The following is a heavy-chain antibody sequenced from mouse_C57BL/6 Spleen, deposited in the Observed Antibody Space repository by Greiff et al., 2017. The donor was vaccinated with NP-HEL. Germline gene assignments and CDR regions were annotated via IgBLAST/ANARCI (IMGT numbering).Heavy chain of an antibody. CDR2: INPNSGST. Sequence: VQLQQPGAELVKPGASVKLSCKASGYTFTSYWMHWVKQRPGQGLEWIGMINPNSGSTNYKEKFKSKATLTVDKSSSTAYMQLSSLTSEDSAVYYCARDWYYFDYWGQGTTLTVSS. V-gene: IGHV1-64*01. CDR3: ARDWYYFDY. CDR1: GYTFTSYW. J-gene: IGHJ2*01. D-gene: IGHD4-1*01.